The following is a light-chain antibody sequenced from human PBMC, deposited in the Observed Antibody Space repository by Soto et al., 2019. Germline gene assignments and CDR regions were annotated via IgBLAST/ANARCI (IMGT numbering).Light chain of an antibody. CDR2: GNR. CDR3: CSYAASNTFV. J-gene: IGLJ1*01. Sequence: QSVLTQPPSVSGAPGQRVTISCTGNNSNLGAGYDVHWYQQLPGAAPKLVIFGNRNRPSGVPDRFSGSKSGNTASLTISGLQAEDEADYYCCSYAASNTFVFGTGTKLTVL. CDR1: NSNLGAGYD. V-gene: IGLV1-40*01.